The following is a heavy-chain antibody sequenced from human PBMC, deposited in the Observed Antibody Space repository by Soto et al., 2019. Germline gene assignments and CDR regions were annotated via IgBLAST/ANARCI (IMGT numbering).Heavy chain of an antibody. J-gene: IGHJ6*02. Sequence: QVQLVQSGAEVKKPGSSVKVSCKASGGTFSSYAISWVRQAPGQGLEWMGGIIPIFGTANYAQKFQGRVTITADEFTTTXXMELSSLRSEDTAVYYCARGLGYGDYGAYYYGMDVWGQGTTVTVSS. V-gene: IGHV1-69*12. D-gene: IGHD4-17*01. CDR2: IIPIFGTA. CDR1: GGTFSSYA. CDR3: ARGLGYGDYGAYYYGMDV.